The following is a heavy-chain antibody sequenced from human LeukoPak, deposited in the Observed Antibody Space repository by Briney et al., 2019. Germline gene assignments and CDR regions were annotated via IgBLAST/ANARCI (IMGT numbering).Heavy chain of an antibody. Sequence: PSQTLSLTCAVSGGSISSGGYSWSWIRQPPGKGLEWIVYIYHSGSTYYNPSLKSRVTISVDRSKNQFSLKLSSVTAADTAVYYCARGTWIQLWLGFDYWGQGTLVTVSS. J-gene: IGHJ4*02. CDR3: ARGTWIQLWLGFDY. D-gene: IGHD5-18*01. CDR1: GGSISSGGYS. CDR2: IYHSGST. V-gene: IGHV4-30-2*01.